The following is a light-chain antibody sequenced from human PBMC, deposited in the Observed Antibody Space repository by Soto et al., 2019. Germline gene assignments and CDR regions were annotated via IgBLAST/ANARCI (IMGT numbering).Light chain of an antibody. CDR1: QHISDY. V-gene: IGKV1-33*01. Sequence: DTQLTQSPSSLSASVGDRVTITCQASQHISDYLNWYQQKPGKAPKLLIYDASKLETGVPSRFSGSGSGTDFTFTISSLQPEDSATYYWHQYFNPRTFGGGTKVDIK. CDR2: DAS. J-gene: IGKJ4*01. CDR3: HQYFNPRT.